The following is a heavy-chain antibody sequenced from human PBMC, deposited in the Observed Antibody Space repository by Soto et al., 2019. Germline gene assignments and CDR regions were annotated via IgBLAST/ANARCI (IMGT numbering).Heavy chain of an antibody. Sequence: EVPLVESGGGLVKPGGSLRLFCAASGFTFSSYSMNWVRQAPGKGLEWVSSISSSSSYIYYADSVKGRFTISRDNAKNSLYLQMNSLRAEDTAVYYCARDFGRGDYVVGGGDYWGQGTLVTVSS. CDR2: ISSSSSYI. J-gene: IGHJ4*02. CDR3: ARDFGRGDYVVGGGDY. D-gene: IGHD4-17*01. V-gene: IGHV3-21*01. CDR1: GFTFSSYS.